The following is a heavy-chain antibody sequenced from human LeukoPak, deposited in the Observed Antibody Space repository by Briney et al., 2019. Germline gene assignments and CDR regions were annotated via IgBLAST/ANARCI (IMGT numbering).Heavy chain of an antibody. CDR2: ISYDGSNK. V-gene: IGHV3-30*03. Sequence: PGGSLRLSCAASGFTFSSYGMHWVRQAPGKGLEWVAVISYDGSNKYYADSVKGRFTISRDNAKNSLYLQMNSLRAEDTAVYYCARDSGGYSYGYIGYWGQGTLVTVSS. CDR3: ARDSGGYSYGYIGY. J-gene: IGHJ4*02. D-gene: IGHD5-18*01. CDR1: GFTFSSYG.